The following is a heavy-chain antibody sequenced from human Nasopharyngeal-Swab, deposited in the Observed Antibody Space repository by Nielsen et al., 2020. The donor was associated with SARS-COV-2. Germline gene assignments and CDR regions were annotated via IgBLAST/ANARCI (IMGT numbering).Heavy chain of an antibody. CDR1: GDSLNSNYY. Sequence: SDTLSLTVTVSGDSLNSNYYWGWIRQPPGKGLEWIAIIYYTGGTHFNPSLKTRVTISVDTSNDQFSLKLNSVTAADTAVYYCARLELSSRYFESWGQGTLVTVSS. J-gene: IGHJ4*02. CDR3: ARLELSSRYFES. CDR2: IYYTGGT. V-gene: IGHV4-39*01. D-gene: IGHD2-2*01.